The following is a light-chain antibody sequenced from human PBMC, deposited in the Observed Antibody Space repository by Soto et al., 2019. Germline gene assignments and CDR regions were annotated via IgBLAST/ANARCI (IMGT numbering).Light chain of an antibody. CDR3: HQYYTIPLT. J-gene: IGKJ4*01. Sequence: DIVMTQSPDSLAVSLGERATIHCKSSQSVLYSSNNKNYLAWYQQKPGQPPKLLIYWASTRESGVPDRFSGSGSGTDFPLTISSLQAEDVAVYYCHQYYTIPLTFGGGTKVEIK. V-gene: IGKV4-1*01. CDR1: QSVLYSSNNKNY. CDR2: WAS.